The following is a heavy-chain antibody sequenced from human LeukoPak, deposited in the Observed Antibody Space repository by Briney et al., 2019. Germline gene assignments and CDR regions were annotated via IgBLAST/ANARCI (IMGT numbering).Heavy chain of an antibody. Sequence: SETLSLTCTVSGDSISGYYWSWIRQPPGKGLEWIGYIYTSETTYYNPSLKSRVTISMDMSKNQFSLRLNSVTAADTAGYSCASHAGTTFSWFDPWGQGTLVTVSS. V-gene: IGHV4-4*09. CDR1: GDSISGYY. D-gene: IGHD1-7*01. J-gene: IGHJ5*02. CDR2: IYTSETT. CDR3: ASHAGTTFSWFDP.